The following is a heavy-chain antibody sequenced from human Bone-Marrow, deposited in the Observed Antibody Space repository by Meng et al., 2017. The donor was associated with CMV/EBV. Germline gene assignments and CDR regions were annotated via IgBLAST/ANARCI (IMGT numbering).Heavy chain of an antibody. CDR3: TRLGLGGIGADY. Sequence: LSLPCAASGFTFSDAWMSWVRQAPGKGLVWVAVISYDGSDKFYADSVKGRFAISRDNSKNTLYLQMNSLRGDDTAVYYCTRLGLGGIGADYWGQGTLVTVSS. CDR2: ISYDGSDK. CDR1: GFTFSDAW. V-gene: IGHV3-30*09. J-gene: IGHJ4*02. D-gene: IGHD3-16*01.